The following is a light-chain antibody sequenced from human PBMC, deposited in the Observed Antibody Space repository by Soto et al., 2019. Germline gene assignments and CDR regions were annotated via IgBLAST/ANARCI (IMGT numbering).Light chain of an antibody. Sequence: EVVLTQSPATLSLSPGERATLSCRASQSVTNYVAWYQQKPGQVPRLLIYDSSNRVSGTPARFSGSGSGTDFTLTISSLEPEDFAVYFCQQSVNWPLTLGGGTKVDIK. J-gene: IGKJ4*01. CDR2: DSS. V-gene: IGKV3-11*01. CDR1: QSVTNY. CDR3: QQSVNWPLT.